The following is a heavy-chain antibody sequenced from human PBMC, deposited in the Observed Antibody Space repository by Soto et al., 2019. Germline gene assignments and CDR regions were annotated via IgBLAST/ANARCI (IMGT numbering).Heavy chain of an antibody. V-gene: IGHV4-31*03. CDR3: ERARLLDPAGTGRHYFGLDV. D-gene: IGHD1-1*01. Sequence: TLSLTCTVSGGSIRSSRYYWSWVRQSPRRGREWSGSGYDSGSTYDNPARKSRLTLSVDTYKTQFSLNLRSVTAADTDVYYCERARLLDPAGTGRHYFGLDVWGQGTPVTVSS. CDR2: GYDSGST. CDR1: GGSIRSSRYY. J-gene: IGHJ6*02.